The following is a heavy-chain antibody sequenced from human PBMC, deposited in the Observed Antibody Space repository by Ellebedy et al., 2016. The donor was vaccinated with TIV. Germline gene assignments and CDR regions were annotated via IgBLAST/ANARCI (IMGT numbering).Heavy chain of an antibody. CDR3: AREGGVYYFDY. V-gene: IGHV1-46*01. J-gene: IGHJ4*02. D-gene: IGHD1-26*01. Sequence: AASVKVSCKASGYTFTSDFIHWVRQAPGHGLEWMGIINASGGGTGYAQKFQGRVTMTRDTSASTVYMELSSLRSEDTAVYYCAREGGVYYFDYWGQGTLVTVSS. CDR1: GYTFTSDF. CDR2: INASGGGT.